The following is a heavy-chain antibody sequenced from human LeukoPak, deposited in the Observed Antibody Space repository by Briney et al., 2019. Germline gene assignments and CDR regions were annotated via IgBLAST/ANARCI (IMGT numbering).Heavy chain of an antibody. J-gene: IGHJ3*02. Sequence: PKASVKVSCKASGYTFSDYHMHWVRQAPGQGLEWMGWINPNSGGTKFVQKFQGRVTMTRDTSIRTAYMELSRLRSDDTAVYYCASMYFDSRSGAFDIWGQGTKITVSS. D-gene: IGHD3-22*01. CDR2: INPNSGGT. CDR1: GYTFSDYH. CDR3: ASMYFDSRSGAFDI. V-gene: IGHV1-2*02.